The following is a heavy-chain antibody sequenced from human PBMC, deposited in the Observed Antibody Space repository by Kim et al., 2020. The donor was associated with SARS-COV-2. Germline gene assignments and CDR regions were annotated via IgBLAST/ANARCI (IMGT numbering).Heavy chain of an antibody. V-gene: IGHV3-23*01. CDR3: AKSYPVSSGWYVFED. J-gene: IGHJ4*02. Sequence: GGSLRLSCAASGFTVNNYGMRWVRQAPGKGLEWVSTDTGGGGGTCYADSVKGRFTISRDNSKNTVFLQMNSVRAEDTAVYYCAKSYPVSSGWYVFEDWGQGTLVTVSS. CDR2: DTGGGGGT. D-gene: IGHD6-19*01. CDR1: GFTVNNYG.